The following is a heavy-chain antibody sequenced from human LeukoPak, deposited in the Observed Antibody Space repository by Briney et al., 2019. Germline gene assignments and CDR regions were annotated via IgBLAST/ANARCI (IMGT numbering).Heavy chain of an antibody. D-gene: IGHD2-2*01. V-gene: IGHV4-38-2*02. CDR2: ISHSGTT. CDR1: GYSISSGYY. Sequence: SETLSLTCTVSGYSISSGYYWGWLRQPPAKGLEWTGRISHSGTTHHNPSLKSHTTISVDTTKNQFALKLSSVTGADPAVYYCACRVVPAALGEFDPWGQGTLVTVSS. J-gene: IGHJ5*02. CDR3: ACRVVPAALGEFDP.